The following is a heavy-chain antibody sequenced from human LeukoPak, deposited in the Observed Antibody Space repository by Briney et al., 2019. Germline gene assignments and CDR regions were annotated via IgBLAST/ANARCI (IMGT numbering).Heavy chain of an antibody. J-gene: IGHJ4*02. CDR3: ARTYYYDSSGYYGYFDY. Sequence: ASVKVSYKASGYTFTSYYMHWVRQAPGQGLEWMGIINPSGGSTSYAQKFQGRVTMTRDTSTSTVYMELSSLRSEDTAVYYCARTYYYDSSGYYGYFDYWGQGTLVTVSS. D-gene: IGHD3-22*01. V-gene: IGHV1-46*01. CDR1: GYTFTSYY. CDR2: INPSGGST.